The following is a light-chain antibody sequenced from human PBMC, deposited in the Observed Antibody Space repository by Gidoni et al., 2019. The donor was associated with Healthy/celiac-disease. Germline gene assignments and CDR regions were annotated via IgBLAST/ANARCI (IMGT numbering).Light chain of an antibody. CDR2: DAS. CDR3: QQRSNWPLT. J-gene: IGKJ4*01. V-gene: IGKV3-11*01. CDR1: QSVSSY. Sequence: IVLTQSPATMSFSPGERATLSCRASQSVSSYLAWYQQKPGQAPRLLIYDASNRATGIPARFSGSGSGTDFTLTISSLEPEDFAVYYCQQRSNWPLTFXGXTKVEIK.